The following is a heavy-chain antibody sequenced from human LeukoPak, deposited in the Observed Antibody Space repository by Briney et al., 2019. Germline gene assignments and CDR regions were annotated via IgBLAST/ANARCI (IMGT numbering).Heavy chain of an antibody. CDR3: ARRSVTFDAFDI. D-gene: IGHD2-21*02. V-gene: IGHV1-2*02. J-gene: IGHJ3*02. Sequence: ASVKVSCKATGYIFSGYYMHWVRQAPGKGLEWVGWINPNSGGTNYAQKFRGRATMPRDTSISTANMELSRLRSDDTDVYYCARRSVTFDAFDIWGQGTMVTVSS. CDR2: INPNSGGT. CDR1: GYIFSGYY.